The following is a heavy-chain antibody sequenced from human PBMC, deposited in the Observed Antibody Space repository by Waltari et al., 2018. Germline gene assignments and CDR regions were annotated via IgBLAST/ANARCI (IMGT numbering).Heavy chain of an antibody. CDR2: TDPSDSST. D-gene: IGHD1-26*01. J-gene: IGHJ5*02. V-gene: IGHV5-10-1*03. CDR1: GYSFTSYW. Sequence: EVQLVQSGAEVKKPGESLRISCKGSGYSFTSYWNSWVRQLPGKCLEWMVRTDPSDSSTNYSPAFQGHVTISADKSISTAYLQWSSLKASDTAMYYCARGRIGTFDPWGQGTLVTVSS. CDR3: ARGRIGTFDP.